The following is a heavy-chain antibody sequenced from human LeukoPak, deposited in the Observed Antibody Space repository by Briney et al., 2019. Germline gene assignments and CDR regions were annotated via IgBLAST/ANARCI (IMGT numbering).Heavy chain of an antibody. CDR2: VNHSGST. D-gene: IGHD1-26*01. V-gene: IGHV4-34*01. CDR3: AIGVGATLRWFDP. J-gene: IGHJ5*02. Sequence: PSETLSLTCAVYGGSFSGYYWSWIRQPPGKGLEWIGEVNHSGSTNYNPSLKSRVTISVDTSKNQFSLKLSSVTAADTAVYYCAIGVGATLRWFDPWGQGTLVTVSS. CDR1: GGSFSGYY.